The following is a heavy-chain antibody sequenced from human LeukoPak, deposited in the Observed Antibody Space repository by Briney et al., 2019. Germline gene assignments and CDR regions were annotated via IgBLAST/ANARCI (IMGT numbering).Heavy chain of an antibody. V-gene: IGHV3-30*04. D-gene: IGHD2-15*01. CDR3: ANRYCSGGSCSSY. J-gene: IGHJ4*02. CDR2: ISYDGSNK. CDR1: GFTFSSYA. Sequence: SGGSLRLSCAASGFTFSSYAMHWVRQAPGKGLEWVAVISYDGSNKYYADSVKGRFTISRDNSKNTLYLQMNSLRAEDTAVYYCANRYCSGGSCSSYWGQGTLVIVSS.